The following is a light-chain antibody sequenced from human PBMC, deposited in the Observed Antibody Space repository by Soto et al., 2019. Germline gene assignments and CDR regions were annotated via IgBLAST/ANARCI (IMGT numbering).Light chain of an antibody. CDR3: QKYNSAHALT. J-gene: IGKJ4*01. V-gene: IGKV1-27*01. CDR2: AAS. CDR1: QGISNY. Sequence: DLQMTQSPSSLSASVGDRVTITCRASQGISNYLAWYQQKPGKVPKLLIYAASTLQSGVPSRFSGSGSGTDFTLTISSLQPEDVATYSCQKYNSAHALTFGGATKVDIK.